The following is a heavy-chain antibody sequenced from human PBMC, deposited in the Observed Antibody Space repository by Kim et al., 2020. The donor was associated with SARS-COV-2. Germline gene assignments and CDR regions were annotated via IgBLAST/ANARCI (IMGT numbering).Heavy chain of an antibody. CDR3: ARGAKYQLTSYQVDP. J-gene: IGHJ5*02. Sequence: SVKVSCKTSGGTFNNYAINWVRQAPGQGLEGMGGIISVLGTANYAQKFQGRVTISADESTRTAYMELSRLRSDDTAVYYCARGAKYQLTSYQVDPWGQGTLVIVSS. CDR2: IISVLGTA. V-gene: IGHV1-69*13. D-gene: IGHD2-2*01. CDR1: GGTFNNYA.